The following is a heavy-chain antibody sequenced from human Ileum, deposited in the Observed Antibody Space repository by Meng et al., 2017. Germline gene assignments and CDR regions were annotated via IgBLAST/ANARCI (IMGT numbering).Heavy chain of an antibody. D-gene: IGHD2-8*01. CDR3: ATNGFYSIDN. V-gene: IGHV4-4*02. Sequence: VHLRELVRGLVKPSGTLSLICNVSGGSITNKDWWSWVRQTPGKGLEWIGDMHHDGRTNYNQSFKSRVIMSIDKSRNQFSLHLSSVTAADTAVYFCATNGFYSIDNWGQGTLVTVSS. CDR2: MHHDGRT. CDR1: GGSITNKDW. J-gene: IGHJ4*02.